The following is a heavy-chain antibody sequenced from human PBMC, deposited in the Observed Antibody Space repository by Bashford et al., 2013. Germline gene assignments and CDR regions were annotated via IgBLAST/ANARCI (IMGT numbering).Heavy chain of an antibody. CDR2: VYSSGST. CDR3: ARQLAVAGKAGFDY. CDR1: GGSISSYY. D-gene: IGHD6-19*01. V-gene: IGHV4-4*07. Sequence: SETLSLTCTVSGGSISSYYWTWVRQPAGEGLEWIGRVYSSGSTNYNPSLRSRVAMSVDTSKNQFSLKLSSVTAADTAVYFCARQLAVAGKAGFDYWGQGTLVTVSS. J-gene: IGHJ4*02.